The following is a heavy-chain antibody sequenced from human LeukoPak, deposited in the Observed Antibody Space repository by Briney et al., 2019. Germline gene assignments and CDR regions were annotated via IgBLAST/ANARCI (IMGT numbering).Heavy chain of an antibody. D-gene: IGHD2-15*01. CDR2: ISSSSSTI. CDR3: ARDSTGYCSGGSCYGFDY. CDR1: GFTFSSYS. J-gene: IGHJ4*02. Sequence: GGSLRLSCAASGFTFSSYSMNWVRQAPGKGLEWVSYISSSSSTIYYADSVKGRFTIFRDNAKNSLYLQMNSLRAEDTAVYYCARDSTGYCSGGSCYGFDYWGQGTLVTVSS. V-gene: IGHV3-48*01.